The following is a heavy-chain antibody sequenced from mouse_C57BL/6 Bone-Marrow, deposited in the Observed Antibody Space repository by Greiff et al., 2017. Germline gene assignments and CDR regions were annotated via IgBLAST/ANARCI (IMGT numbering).Heavy chain of an antibody. CDR1: GYAFSSSW. D-gene: IGHD1-1*01. J-gene: IGHJ2*01. V-gene: IGHV1-82*01. CDR3: ARFPYYGSSYLDY. Sequence: VQLQESGPELVKPGASVKISCKASGYAFSSSWMNWVKQRPGKGLEWIGRIYPGDGDTNYNEKFKSKATLTVDKSSSTAYMQLSSLTSEDSAVYYCARFPYYGSSYLDYWGQGTTLTVSS. CDR2: IYPGDGDT.